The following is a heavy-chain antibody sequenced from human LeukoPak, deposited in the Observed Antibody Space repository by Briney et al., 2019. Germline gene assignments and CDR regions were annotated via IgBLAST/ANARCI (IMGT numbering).Heavy chain of an antibody. Sequence: GGSLRLFCAPSAFTFRNYWMSWVRQAPGKGVEWVANIKEDVSEINYVDSVKGRFTISRDNAKKSLYLQMNSLRVDATAVYYCARDRGYSTFDYWGEGTLVTVSS. D-gene: IGHD3-10*01. CDR2: IKEDVSEI. CDR1: AFTFRNYW. J-gene: IGHJ4*02. V-gene: IGHV3-7*01. CDR3: ARDRGYSTFDY.